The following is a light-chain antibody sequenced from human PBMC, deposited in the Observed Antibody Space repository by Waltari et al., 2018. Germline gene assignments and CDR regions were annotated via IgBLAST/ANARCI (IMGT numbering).Light chain of an antibody. V-gene: IGLV1-47*01. J-gene: IGLJ2*01. Sequence: QSVLTQPPSASGTPGQRVTISCSGSSSNIGSNYVYWYQQLPGTAPKLLIYRNNRRPAGVPCRFAGSRSGTSASLAIGGLRSEDEADYYCAAWDDSLSGLVVFGRGTKLTVL. CDR3: AAWDDSLSGLVV. CDR2: RNN. CDR1: SSNIGSNY.